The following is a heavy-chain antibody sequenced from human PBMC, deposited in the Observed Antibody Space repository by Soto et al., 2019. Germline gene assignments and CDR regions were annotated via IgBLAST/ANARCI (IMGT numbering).Heavy chain of an antibody. Sequence: ESGGGLVQPGRSLRLSCAASGFTFDDYAMHWVRQAPGKGLEWVSGISWNSGSIGYADSVKGRFTISRDNAKNSLYLQMNSLRAEDTALYYCAKASVLRYFDWLSIFDYWGQGTLVTVSS. D-gene: IGHD3-9*01. CDR1: GFTFDDYA. V-gene: IGHV3-9*01. CDR3: AKASVLRYFDWLSIFDY. J-gene: IGHJ4*02. CDR2: ISWNSGSI.